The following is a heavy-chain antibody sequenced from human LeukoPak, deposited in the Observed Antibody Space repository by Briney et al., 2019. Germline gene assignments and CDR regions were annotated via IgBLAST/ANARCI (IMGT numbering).Heavy chain of an antibody. CDR3: ARGGFGYCSGGSCYTRYWYFDL. Sequence: SETLSLTCAVSGGSISSGGYSWSWIRQPPGKGLEGIGYIYHSGSTYYNPSLKSRVTISVDRSKIQFSLELSSVTAADTAVYYCARGGFGYCSGGSCYTRYWYFDLWGRGTLVTVSS. CDR1: GGSISSGGYS. D-gene: IGHD2-15*01. V-gene: IGHV4-30-2*01. J-gene: IGHJ2*01. CDR2: IYHSGST.